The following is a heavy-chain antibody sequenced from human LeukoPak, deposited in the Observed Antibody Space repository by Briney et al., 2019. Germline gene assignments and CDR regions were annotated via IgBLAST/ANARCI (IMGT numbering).Heavy chain of an antibody. Sequence: NSGGSLRLSCVASGFNFNVAWMTWVRQAPGKGLEWIGRIKSKGSDETTDYAAPVQGRITISRDDSKNTLYLQMYNLKTEDTAMYYCSSVKDKASWTLDNWGQGTLVTVSS. V-gene: IGHV3-15*01. CDR3: SSVKDKASWTLDN. CDR1: GFNFNVAW. D-gene: IGHD2-15*01. J-gene: IGHJ4*02. CDR2: IKSKGSDETT.